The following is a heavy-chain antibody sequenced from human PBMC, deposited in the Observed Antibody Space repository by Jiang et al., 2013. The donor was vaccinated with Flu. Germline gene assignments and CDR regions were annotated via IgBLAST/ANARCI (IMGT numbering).Heavy chain of an antibody. J-gene: IGHJ5*02. Sequence: QTLSLTCAISGDSVSSNSAAWNWIRQSPSRGLEWLGRTYYRSKWYNDYAVSVKSRITINPDTSKNQFSLQLNSVTPEDTAVYYCARTVLLWFGETLNWFDPWGQGTLVTVSS. D-gene: IGHD3-10*01. CDR1: GDSVSSNSAA. CDR2: TYYRSKWYN. CDR3: ARTVLLWFGETLNWFDP. V-gene: IGHV6-1*01.